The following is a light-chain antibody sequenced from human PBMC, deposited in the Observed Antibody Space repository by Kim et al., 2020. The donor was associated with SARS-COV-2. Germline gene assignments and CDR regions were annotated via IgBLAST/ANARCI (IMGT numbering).Light chain of an antibody. Sequence: SYEMTQPPSVSVSPGQTASITCSGDKLGDKYACWYQQKPGQSPVLVIYKDSKRSSGIPERFSGSNSGNTATLTISGTQAMDEADYYCQAWDSSTAVFGGGTQLTFL. J-gene: IGLJ2*01. CDR2: KDS. CDR3: QAWDSSTAV. V-gene: IGLV3-1*01. CDR1: KLGDKY.